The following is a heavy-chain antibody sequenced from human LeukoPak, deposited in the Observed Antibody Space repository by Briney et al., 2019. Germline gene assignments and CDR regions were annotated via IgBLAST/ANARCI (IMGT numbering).Heavy chain of an antibody. J-gene: IGHJ5*02. CDR3: ARDKGVTYDFWSGYYWFDP. CDR1: GYTFTSYY. Sequence: GASVKVSCKASGYTFTSYYMHWVRQAPGQGREWMGIINPSGGSTSYAQKFQGRVTMTRDMSTSTVYMELSSLRSEDTAVYYCARDKGVTYDFWSGYYWFDPWGQGTLVTGSS. D-gene: IGHD3-3*01. CDR2: INPSGGST. V-gene: IGHV1-46*01.